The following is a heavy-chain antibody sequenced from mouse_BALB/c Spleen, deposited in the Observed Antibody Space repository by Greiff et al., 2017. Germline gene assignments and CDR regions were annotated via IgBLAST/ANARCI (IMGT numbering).Heavy chain of an antibody. CDR3: ARGPYYRYDVVYGMDY. CDR2: INPYNDGT. J-gene: IGHJ4*01. CDR1: GYTFTSYV. D-gene: IGHD2-14*01. V-gene: IGHV1-14*01. Sequence: VQLQQSGPELVKPGASVKMSCKASGYTFTSYVMHWVKQKPGQGLEWIGYINPYNDGTKYNEKFKGKATLTSDKSSSTTYMELSSLTSEDSAVYYCARGPYYRYDVVYGMDYWGQGTSVTVSS.